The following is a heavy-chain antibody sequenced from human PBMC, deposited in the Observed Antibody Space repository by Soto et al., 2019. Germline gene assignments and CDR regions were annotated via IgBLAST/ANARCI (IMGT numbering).Heavy chain of an antibody. J-gene: IGHJ6*02. CDR2: ISYDGSNK. V-gene: IGHV3-30-3*01. D-gene: IGHD6-13*01. CDR1: GFTFSSYA. Sequence: GGSLRLSCAASGFTFSSYAMHWVRQAPGKGLEWVAVISYDGSNKYYADSVKGRFTISRDNSKNTLYLQMNSLRAEDTAVYYCASSISTTPYSSSRDYYYYGMDVWGQGTTVTVSS. CDR3: ASSISTTPYSSSRDYYYYGMDV.